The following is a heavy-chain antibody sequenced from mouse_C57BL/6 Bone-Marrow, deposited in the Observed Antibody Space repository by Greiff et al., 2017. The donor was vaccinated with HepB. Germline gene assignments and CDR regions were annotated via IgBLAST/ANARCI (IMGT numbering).Heavy chain of an antibody. Sequence: EVQLVESGGGLVKPGGSLKLSCAASGFTFSSYTMSWVRQTPEKRLEWVATISGGGGNTYYPDSVKGRFTISRDNAKNTLYLQMSSLKSEVTAMYYCARQDYVSVYFDVWGTGTTVTVSS. CDR3: ARQDYVSVYFDV. D-gene: IGHD1-1*01. J-gene: IGHJ1*03. CDR1: GFTFSSYT. V-gene: IGHV5-9*04. CDR2: ISGGGGNT.